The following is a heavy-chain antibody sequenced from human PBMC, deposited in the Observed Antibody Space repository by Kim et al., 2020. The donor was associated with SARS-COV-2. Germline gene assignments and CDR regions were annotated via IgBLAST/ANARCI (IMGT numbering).Heavy chain of an antibody. CDR3: ARVRSSGWYGFDY. D-gene: IGHD6-19*01. Sequence: STPYLQGRVTISVDTSKNQSSLKLSSVTAADTAVYYCARVRSSGWYGFDYWGQGTLVTVSS. J-gene: IGHJ4*02. V-gene: IGHV4-59*01.